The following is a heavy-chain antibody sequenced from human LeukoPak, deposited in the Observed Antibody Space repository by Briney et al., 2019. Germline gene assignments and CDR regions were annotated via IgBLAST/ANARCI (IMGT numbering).Heavy chain of an antibody. D-gene: IGHD2-2*01. V-gene: IGHV3-23*01. CDR1: GFTFSTFA. CDR2: IFPSGGEI. Sequence: QPGGSLRLSCAASGFTFSTFAMIWVRQPPGKGLEWVSSIFPSGGEIHYADSVRGRFTISRDNSKSTLSLQMNSLRAEDTAIYYCAKDSHIVVVPAAPDYWGQGTLVTVSS. CDR3: AKDSHIVVVPAAPDY. J-gene: IGHJ4*02.